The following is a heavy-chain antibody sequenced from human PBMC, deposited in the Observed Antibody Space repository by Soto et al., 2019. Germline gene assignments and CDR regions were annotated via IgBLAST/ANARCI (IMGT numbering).Heavy chain of an antibody. CDR1: GFKFSDYW. D-gene: IGHD3-16*02. V-gene: IGHV3-7*03. CDR2: IKHDTSEA. J-gene: IGHJ4*02. CDR3: ARDGRLFSGPYRPSRFDY. Sequence: WRSLRLSCAAPGFKFSDYWMSWVRQAPGKGLEWVGNIKHDTSEAHYADSVKGRFTITRDNIKNFLFRQMNGLRSDDTASYYCARDGRLFSGPYRPSRFDYWGLGTLVTVSS.